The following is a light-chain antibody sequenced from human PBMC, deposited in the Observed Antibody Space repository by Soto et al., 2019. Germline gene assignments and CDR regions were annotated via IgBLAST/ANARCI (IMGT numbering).Light chain of an antibody. CDR2: AAS. J-gene: IGKJ5*01. Sequence: IQLTQSPSSLSASVGDSVTITCRTSQGIRSALAWYQQEPGKAPKLLIYAASTLQSGVPSRFSGSGSGTEFTLTISSLQPEDFATYYCQQLNSYPSITFGQGTRLE. CDR3: QQLNSYPSIT. V-gene: IGKV1-9*01. CDR1: QGIRSA.